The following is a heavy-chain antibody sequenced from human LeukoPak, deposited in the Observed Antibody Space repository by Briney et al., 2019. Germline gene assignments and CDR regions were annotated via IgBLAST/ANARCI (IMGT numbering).Heavy chain of an antibody. D-gene: IGHD3-9*01. CDR3: ARDFDQGSYYFDY. Sequence: GGSLRLSWAASGFTFSSYRMSWVRQAPGKGLEWVANIKQDGSEKYYVDSVKGRFTISRDNAKNSLYLQMNSLRAEDTAVYYCARDFDQGSYYFDYWGQGTLVTVSS. V-gene: IGHV3-7*01. CDR2: IKQDGSEK. CDR1: GFTFSSYR. J-gene: IGHJ4*02.